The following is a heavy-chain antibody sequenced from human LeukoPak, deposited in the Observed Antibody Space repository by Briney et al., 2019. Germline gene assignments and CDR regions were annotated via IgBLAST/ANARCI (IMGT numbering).Heavy chain of an antibody. J-gene: IGHJ4*02. D-gene: IGHD6-13*01. CDR1: GDSISRSNYY. V-gene: IGHV4-39*07. CDR3: ARRYSSRRRFDY. CDR2: INHSGST. Sequence: SETLSLTCSVSGDSISRSNYYWSWIRQPPGKGLEWIGEINHSGSTNYNPSLKSRVTISVDTSKNQFSLNLGSVTAADTAVYYCARRYSSRRRFDYWGQGTQVTVSS.